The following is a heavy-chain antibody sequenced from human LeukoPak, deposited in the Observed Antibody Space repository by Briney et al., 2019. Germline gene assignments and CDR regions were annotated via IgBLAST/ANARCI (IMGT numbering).Heavy chain of an antibody. J-gene: IGHJ4*02. D-gene: IGHD1-26*01. CDR2: ISAYNGNT. CDR3: ARDPQQLVGATGGGFNF. Sequence: GASVKVSCKASGYTFTGYYIHWVRQAPGQGLEWMGWISAYNGNTNYAQKLQGRVTMTTDTSTSTAYMELRSLRSDDTAVYYCARDPQQLVGATGGGFNFWGQGTLVTVSS. V-gene: IGHV1-18*04. CDR1: GYTFTGYY.